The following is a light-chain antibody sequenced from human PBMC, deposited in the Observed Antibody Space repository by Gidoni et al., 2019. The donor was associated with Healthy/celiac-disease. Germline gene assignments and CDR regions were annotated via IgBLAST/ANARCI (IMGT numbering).Light chain of an antibody. J-gene: IGKJ1*01. CDR1: QSLLHRNGYNY. CDR2: LGS. Sequence: DIVMTQSPLSLPFTPGEPASISCRSRQSLLHRNGYNYLDWYLQKPGQSPQLLIYLGSNRASGVPDRFSGSGSGTDFTLNISRVEAEDVGVYYCMQALQTPKTFGQGTKVEIK. V-gene: IGKV2-28*01. CDR3: MQALQTPKT.